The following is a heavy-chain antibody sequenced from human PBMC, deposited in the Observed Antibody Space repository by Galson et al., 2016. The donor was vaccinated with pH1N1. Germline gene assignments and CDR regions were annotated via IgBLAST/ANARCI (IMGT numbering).Heavy chain of an antibody. CDR1: GYSFANFG. CDR2: INPNSGGT. CDR3: ARRGSSTSHYYYGMDV. J-gene: IGHJ6*02. V-gene: IGHV1-2*02. D-gene: IGHD2-2*01. Sequence: SVKVSCKASGYSFANFGINWVRQAPGQGLEWMGWINPNSGGTKYAQKCQGRVTMTRDTPISTAYMELSRLRSDDTAVYYCARRGSSTSHYYYGMDVWGQGTTVTVSS.